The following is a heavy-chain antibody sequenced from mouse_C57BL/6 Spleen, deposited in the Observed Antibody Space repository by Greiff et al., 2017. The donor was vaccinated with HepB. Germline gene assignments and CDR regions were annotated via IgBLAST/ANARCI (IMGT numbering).Heavy chain of an antibody. V-gene: IGHV1-81*01. CDR3: ARSGGSSYAWFAY. D-gene: IGHD1-1*01. J-gene: IGHJ3*01. CDR1: GYTFTSYG. CDR2: IYPRSGNT. Sequence: QVQLKQSGAELARPGASVKLSCKASGYTFTSYGISWVKQRTGQGLEWIGEIYPRSGNTYYNEKFKGKATLTADKSSSTAYMELRSLTSEDSAVYFCARSGGSSYAWFAYWGQGTLVTVSA.